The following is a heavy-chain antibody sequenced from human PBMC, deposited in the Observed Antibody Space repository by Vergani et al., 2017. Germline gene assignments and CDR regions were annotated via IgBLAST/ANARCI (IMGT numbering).Heavy chain of an antibody. J-gene: IGHJ1*01. V-gene: IGHV3-30*03. D-gene: IGHD1-1*01. CDR2: ISYDGTQK. CDR1: GFTSSYYG. Sequence: QVHPVESGGGVVQPGRSLRLSCVVSGFTSSYYGMHWVRQAPGKGLEWVAVISYDGTQKYYADSVKGRFTISRDNSKSTLDLQMNSLRTEDTAVYYCATKSCGTPGCQIGDFREWGQGTLVAVSS. CDR3: ATKSCGTPGCQIGDFRE.